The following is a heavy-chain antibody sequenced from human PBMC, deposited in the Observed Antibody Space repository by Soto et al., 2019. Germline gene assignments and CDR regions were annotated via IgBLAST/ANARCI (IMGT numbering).Heavy chain of an antibody. V-gene: IGHV3-49*04. Sequence: GGSLRLSCTASGFTFGYYAMSWVRQAPGKGLGWVGFIRIKAYGVTTEYAASVKGRFTISRDDSKSIAYLQMNSLKTEDTAVYYCTRDPSYRYYDFWSGYYRGAHFDYWGQGTLVT. D-gene: IGHD3-3*01. CDR1: GFTFGYYA. CDR2: IRIKAYGVTT. CDR3: TRDPSYRYYDFWSGYYRGAHFDY. J-gene: IGHJ4*02.